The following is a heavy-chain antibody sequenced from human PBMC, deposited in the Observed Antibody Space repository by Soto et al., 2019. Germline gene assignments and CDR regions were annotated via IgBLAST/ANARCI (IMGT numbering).Heavy chain of an antibody. CDR2: INPSGGST. CDR3: ARDTSYDSSGYYYRRGFNLGY. V-gene: IGHV1-46*01. J-gene: IGHJ4*02. D-gene: IGHD3-22*01. Sequence: ASVKVSCKASGYTFTSYYMHWVRQAPGQGLEWMGIINPSGGSTSYAQKFQGRVTMTRDTSTSTVYMELSSLRSEDTAVYYCARDTSYDSSGYYYRRGFNLGYWGQGTLVTVSS. CDR1: GYTFTSYY.